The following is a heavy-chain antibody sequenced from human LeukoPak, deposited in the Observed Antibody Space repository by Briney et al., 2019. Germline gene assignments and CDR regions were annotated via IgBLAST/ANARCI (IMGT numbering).Heavy chain of an antibody. CDR1: RFTFSVYG. CDR2: IRNDGSHK. Sequence: GGSLRLSCVASRFTFSVYGMHWVRQAPGKGLEWVAFIRNDGSHKDYADSVKGRFTISRDNSKNTLYLQMNSLRREDTAIYYCAKTVVDYWGQGTLVTVSS. V-gene: IGHV3-30*02. D-gene: IGHD4-23*01. CDR3: AKTVVDY. J-gene: IGHJ4*02.